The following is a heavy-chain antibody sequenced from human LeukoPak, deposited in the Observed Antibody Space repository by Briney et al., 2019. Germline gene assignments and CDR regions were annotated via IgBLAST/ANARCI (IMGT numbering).Heavy chain of an antibody. CDR1: GGSISSSNW. CDR2: IYHSGST. D-gene: IGHD5-12*01. CDR3: ARSGSGYSGYDRWFDP. Sequence: SGTLSLTRAVSGGSISSSNWWSWVRQPPGKGLEWIGEIYHSGSTNYNPSLKSRVTISVDKSKNQFSLKLNSVTAADTAVYYCARSGSGYSGYDRWFDPWGQGTLVTVSS. J-gene: IGHJ5*02. V-gene: IGHV4-4*02.